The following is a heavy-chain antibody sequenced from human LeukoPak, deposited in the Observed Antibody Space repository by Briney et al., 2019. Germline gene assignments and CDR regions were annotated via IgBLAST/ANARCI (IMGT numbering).Heavy chain of an antibody. V-gene: IGHV4-59*08. D-gene: IGHD6-13*01. J-gene: IGHJ4*02. CDR1: GGSISSYY. Sequence: SETLSLTYTVSGGSISSYYWSWIRQPPGKGLEWIGYIYYSGSTNYNPSLKSRVTISVDTSKNQFSLKLSSVTAADTAVYYCARLPGAAAAGKDFDYWGQGTLVTVSS. CDR3: ARLPGAAAAGKDFDY. CDR2: IYYSGST.